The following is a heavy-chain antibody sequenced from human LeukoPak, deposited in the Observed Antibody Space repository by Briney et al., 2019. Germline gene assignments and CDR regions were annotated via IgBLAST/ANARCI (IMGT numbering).Heavy chain of an antibody. D-gene: IGHD5-24*01. CDR2: IYHSGST. J-gene: IGHJ4*02. CDR3: ARGDGYDFDY. Sequence: PSETLSLTCTVSGYSISSDYYWGWIRQPPGKGLEWIGSIYHSGSTHYNASLKSRVTISVDTSKNQFSLKLSSVTAADTAVYYCARGDGYDFDYWGQGTLVTVSS. V-gene: IGHV4-38-2*02. CDR1: GYSISSDYY.